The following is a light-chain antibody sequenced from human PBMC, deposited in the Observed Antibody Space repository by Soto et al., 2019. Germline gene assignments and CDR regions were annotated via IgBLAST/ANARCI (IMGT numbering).Light chain of an antibody. CDR1: QGISNY. V-gene: IGKV1-27*01. J-gene: IGKJ1*01. Sequence: IQVTQSQSSLSSSARERFTITCLASQGISNYLAWYQQKPGKVPKLLIYAASTLQSGVPSRFSGSGSGTDFTLTISSLQPEDVAPYYCQKYNSAPHTFGQGTKVDIK. CDR2: AAS. CDR3: QKYNSAPHT.